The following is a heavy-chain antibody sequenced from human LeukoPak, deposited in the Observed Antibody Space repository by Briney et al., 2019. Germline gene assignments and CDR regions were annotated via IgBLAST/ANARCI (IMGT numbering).Heavy chain of an antibody. Sequence: GGSLRLSCAASGFNFSFHSMNWVRQAPGKGLEWLSYISSSSRTIYYADSVKGRFTISRDNAKNSLDLQMTSLRAEDTAVYFCASPSGTYTSRWYRGAFDIWGQGTMVTVSS. CDR2: ISSSSRTI. CDR1: GFNFSFHS. D-gene: IGHD6-13*01. J-gene: IGHJ3*02. CDR3: ASPSGTYTSRWYRGAFDI. V-gene: IGHV3-48*04.